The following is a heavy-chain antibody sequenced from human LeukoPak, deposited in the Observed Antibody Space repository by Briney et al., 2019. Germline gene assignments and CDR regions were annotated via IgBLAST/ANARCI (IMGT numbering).Heavy chain of an antibody. Sequence: GGSLRLSCAASGFTVSSNYMSWVRQAPGKGLEWVSVIYSGGSTYYADSVKGRFTISRDNSKNTLYLQMNSLRAEDTAVYYCASGAGGLGDAFDIWGQGTMVTVSS. CDR1: GFTVSSNY. V-gene: IGHV3-66*02. J-gene: IGHJ3*02. D-gene: IGHD1-26*01. CDR2: IYSGGST. CDR3: ASGAGGLGDAFDI.